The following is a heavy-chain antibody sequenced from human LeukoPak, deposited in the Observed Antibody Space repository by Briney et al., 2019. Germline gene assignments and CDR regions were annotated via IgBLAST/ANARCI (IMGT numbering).Heavy chain of an antibody. V-gene: IGHV3-21*01. Sequence: GGSLRLSCAASGFAFNTYSMNWVRQAPGKGLEWVSSISSSSSYIYYADSVKGRFTISRDNAENSLYLQMNSLRAEDTAVYYCARGTYGTMIVVVITSGGYYYGMDVWGQGTTVTVSS. CDR3: ARGTYGTMIVVVITSGGYYYGMDV. J-gene: IGHJ6*02. CDR1: GFAFNTYS. D-gene: IGHD3-22*01. CDR2: ISSSSSYI.